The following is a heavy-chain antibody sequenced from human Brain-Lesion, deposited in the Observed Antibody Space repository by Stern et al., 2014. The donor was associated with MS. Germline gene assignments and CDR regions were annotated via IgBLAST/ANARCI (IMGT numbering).Heavy chain of an antibody. V-gene: IGHV4-61*02. CDR2: IFNSGRT. CDR3: ARGRVVPGFQYYATDV. J-gene: IGHJ6*02. CDR1: GGSISSGGYY. D-gene: IGHD2-2*01. Sequence: VQLVESGPGLVKPSQTLSLSCTVSGGSISSGGYYWSWIRQPAGKGLEWIGRIFNSGRTSYNPSLKSRVTISIDTPKNQFSLRLNSMTAADTAVYYCARGRVVPGFQYYATDVWGQGTTVIVSS.